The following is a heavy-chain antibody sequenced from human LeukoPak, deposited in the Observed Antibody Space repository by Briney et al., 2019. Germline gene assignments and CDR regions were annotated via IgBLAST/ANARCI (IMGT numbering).Heavy chain of an antibody. J-gene: IGHJ4*02. Sequence: SETLSLTCAVYGGSFSGYYWSWIRQPPGQGLEWIGEINHSGSTNYNPSLKSRVTISVDTSKNRFSLKLSSVTAADTAVYYCARTFGGVIVSPSDSWGQGTLVTVSS. CDR2: INHSGST. D-gene: IGHD3-16*02. CDR3: ARTFGGVIVSPSDS. CDR1: GGSFSGYY. V-gene: IGHV4-34*01.